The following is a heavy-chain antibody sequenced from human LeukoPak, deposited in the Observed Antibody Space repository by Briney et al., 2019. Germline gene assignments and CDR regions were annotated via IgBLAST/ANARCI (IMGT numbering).Heavy chain of an antibody. CDR2: ISSSGSTI. CDR1: GFTFNRYN. Sequence: GGSLRLSCAASGFTFNRYNMNWVRQAPGKGLEWVSYISSSGSTIYYADSVKGRFTISRDNAKNSLYLQMNSLRAEDTAVYYCAELGITMIGGVWGKGTTVTISS. CDR3: AELGITMIGGV. V-gene: IGHV3-48*03. D-gene: IGHD3-10*02. J-gene: IGHJ6*04.